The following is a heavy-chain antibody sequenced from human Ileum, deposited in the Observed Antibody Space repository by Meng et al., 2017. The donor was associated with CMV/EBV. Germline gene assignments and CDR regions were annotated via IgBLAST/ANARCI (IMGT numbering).Heavy chain of an antibody. J-gene: IGHJ6*02. CDR2: IYHSGTT. Sequence: GSLRPSCTVSGYSISSGYLWGWIRQPPGKGLEWIGCIYHSGTTYYNPSLKSRVTISVDTSKNQFSLKLSSVTAADTAVYYCARGGHYGMDVWGQGTTVTVSS. CDR1: GYSISSGYL. D-gene: IGHD3/OR15-3a*01. CDR3: ARGGHYGMDV. V-gene: IGHV4-38-2*02.